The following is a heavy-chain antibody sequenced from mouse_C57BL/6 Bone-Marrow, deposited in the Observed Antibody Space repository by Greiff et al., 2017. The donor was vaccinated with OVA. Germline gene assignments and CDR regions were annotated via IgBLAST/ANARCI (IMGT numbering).Heavy chain of an antibody. D-gene: IGHD3-3*01. V-gene: IGHV1-69*01. J-gene: IGHJ3*01. CDR3: GRGTRGCAY. Sequence: QVQLKQPGAELVMPGASVQLSCKASGYTFTSYWMHWVKQRPGQGLEWIGEIDPSDSYTNYNQKFKGKSTLTVDKSSSPAYMQLSSLTSEDSAVYYCGRGTRGCAYWGQGTLVTVSA. CDR1: GYTFTSYW. CDR2: IDPSDSYT.